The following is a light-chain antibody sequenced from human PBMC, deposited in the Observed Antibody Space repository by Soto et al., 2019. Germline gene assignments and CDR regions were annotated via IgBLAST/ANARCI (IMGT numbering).Light chain of an antibody. J-gene: IGLJ1*01. Sequence: QSALTQPRSVSGSPGQSVTISCTGTSSDVGGYNYVSWFQQHPGKAPKIMIYDVSERPSGVPDRFSGFKSGNTASLTISGLQAEDEADYYCCSYAGTYTYVFGTGTKLTVL. V-gene: IGLV2-11*01. CDR3: CSYAGTYTYV. CDR2: DVS. CDR1: SSDVGGYNY.